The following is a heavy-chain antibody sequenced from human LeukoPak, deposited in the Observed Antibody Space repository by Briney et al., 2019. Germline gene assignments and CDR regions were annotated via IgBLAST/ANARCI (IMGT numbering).Heavy chain of an antibody. CDR1: GYTFTGYY. J-gene: IGHJ4*02. CDR3: ARVEGDRDGYNYFYFDY. V-gene: IGHV1-2*02. CDR2: INPNSGGT. Sequence: GASVKVSCKASGYTFTGYYMHWVRQAPGQGLEWMGWINPNSGGTNYAQKFQGRVTMTRDTSISTAYMELSRLRSDDTAVYYCARVEGDRDGYNYFYFDYWGQGTLVTVSS. D-gene: IGHD5-24*01.